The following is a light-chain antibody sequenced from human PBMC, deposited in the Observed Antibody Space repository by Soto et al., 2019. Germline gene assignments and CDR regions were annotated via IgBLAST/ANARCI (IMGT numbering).Light chain of an antibody. J-gene: IGLJ2*01. V-gene: IGLV2-8*01. CDR3: CSYAGESTVT. CDR2: EVN. Sequence: QSALTQPPSASGSPGQSVAISCTGTSSDVGGYNYVSWYQQHPGKAPKLMIYEVNKRPSGVSNRFSGSKSGNTASLTISGLQAEDEADYHCCSYAGESTVTFGGGTKVTVL. CDR1: SSDVGGYNY.